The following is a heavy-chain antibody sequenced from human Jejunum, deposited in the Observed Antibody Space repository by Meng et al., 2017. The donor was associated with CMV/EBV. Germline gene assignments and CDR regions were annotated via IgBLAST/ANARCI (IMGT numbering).Heavy chain of an antibody. J-gene: IGHJ4*02. CDR1: GYTFTSSG. CDR2: ISTYNGNT. CDR3: ARGVVTMTRYYFDY. D-gene: IGHD2-21*02. V-gene: IGHV1-18*01. Sequence: SGYTFTSSGISWVRQAPGQGLEWMGWISTYNGNTHYAQKLQGRATMTTDTSTSTAYMEVRSLKSDDTAVYYCARGVVTMTRYYFDYWGQGTLVTVSS.